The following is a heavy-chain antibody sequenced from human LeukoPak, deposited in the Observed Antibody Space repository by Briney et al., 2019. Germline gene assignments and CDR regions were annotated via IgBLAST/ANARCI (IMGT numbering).Heavy chain of an antibody. V-gene: IGHV1-69*05. D-gene: IGHD2-2*01. J-gene: IGHJ5*02. Sequence: SVKVSCKASGGTFSSYAISWVRQAPGQGLEWMGGIIPIFGTANYAQKFQGRVTITTDESTSTAYMELSSLRSEDTAVYYCARDFLVPAAPYNWFDPWGQGTLVTVSS. CDR2: IIPIFGTA. CDR1: GGTFSSYA. CDR3: ARDFLVPAAPYNWFDP.